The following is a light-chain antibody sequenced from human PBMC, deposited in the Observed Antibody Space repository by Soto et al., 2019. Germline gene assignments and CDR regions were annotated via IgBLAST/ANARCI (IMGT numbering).Light chain of an antibody. CDR2: DVS. CDR1: SSDVGGYNY. Sequence: QSALTQPRSVSGSPGQSVTISCTGTSSDVGGYNYVSWYQQHPGKAPKVMIYDVSERPSGVPDRFSGSKSGNTASLTISGLQAEDEDDYYCCSYAGSPRYVFGTGTKVTV. CDR3: CSYAGSPRYV. V-gene: IGLV2-11*01. J-gene: IGLJ1*01.